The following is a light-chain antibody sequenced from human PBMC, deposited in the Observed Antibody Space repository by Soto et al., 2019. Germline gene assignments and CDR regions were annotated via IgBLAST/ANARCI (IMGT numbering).Light chain of an antibody. Sequence: DIALTQSPGTLSLSPGDRAILSCRASQSVNSGSLAWYQQRPGQAPRLLIYGATNRATGIPDKFSGSGSGTDFTLTISRLEPEDFAVYYCQQYGSSVRTFGQGTKVEIK. J-gene: IGKJ1*01. V-gene: IGKV3-20*01. CDR1: QSVNSGS. CDR3: QQYGSSVRT. CDR2: GAT.